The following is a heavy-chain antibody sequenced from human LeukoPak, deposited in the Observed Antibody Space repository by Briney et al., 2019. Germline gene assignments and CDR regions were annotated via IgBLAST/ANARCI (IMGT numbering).Heavy chain of an antibody. CDR2: ISAYNGNT. V-gene: IGHV1-18*01. J-gene: IGHJ4*02. D-gene: IGHD3-16*02. CDR1: GYTFTSYG. Sequence: GASVKVSCKASGYTFTSYGISWVRQAPGQGLEWMGWISAYNGNTNYAQKLQGRVTMTTDTSTSTAYMELRSLRSDDTAVYYCARGEDYDYVWGSYRPNPFDYWGQGTLVTVSS. CDR3: ARGEDYDYVWGSYRPNPFDY.